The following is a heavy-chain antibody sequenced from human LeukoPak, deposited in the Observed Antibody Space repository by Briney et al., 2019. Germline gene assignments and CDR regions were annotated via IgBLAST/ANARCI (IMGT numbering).Heavy chain of an antibody. CDR1: GFPFSSRG. D-gene: IGHD6-6*01. J-gene: IGHJ4*02. CDR3: ARDWEQLVPFDY. Sequence: GGSLRLSCAGSGFPFSSRGMNWVRQAPGKGLEWVSGISPGGGPTYYADSVKGRFTISRDNAKNSLYLQMNSLRAEDTAVYYCARDWEQLVPFDYWGQGTLVTVSS. CDR2: ISPGGGPT. V-gene: IGHV3-21*01.